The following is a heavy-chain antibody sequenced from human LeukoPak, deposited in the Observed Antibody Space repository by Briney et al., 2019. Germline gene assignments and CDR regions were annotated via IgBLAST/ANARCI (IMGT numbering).Heavy chain of an antibody. CDR2: INFSGST. V-gene: IGHV4-59*01. CDR3: ATYSSSLEYFHP. CDR1: GDSMRGYF. D-gene: IGHD6-13*01. J-gene: IGHJ1*01. Sequence: SETLSLTCTVSGDSMRGYFWSWIRQPPGKGLEWIADINFSGSTNYNPSLRSRVAMSIDTSKNQFSLKLSSVTAADTAVYYCATYSSSLEYFHPWGQGTLAIVSS.